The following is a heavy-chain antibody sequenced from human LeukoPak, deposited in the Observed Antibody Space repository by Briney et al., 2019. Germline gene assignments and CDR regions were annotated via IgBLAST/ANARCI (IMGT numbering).Heavy chain of an antibody. CDR3: SRHEALPGDY. CDR1: GFTFSGST. CDR2: IRTKANNYAT. Sequence: QPGGSLRLSCAASGFTFSGSTVHWVRQASGKGLDWVGHIRTKANNYATAYAASVKGRFTISRDDSKSTAYLQMNSLKIEDTAVYYCSRHEALPGDYWGQGTLVTVSS. V-gene: IGHV3-73*01. J-gene: IGHJ4*02. D-gene: IGHD2-21*02.